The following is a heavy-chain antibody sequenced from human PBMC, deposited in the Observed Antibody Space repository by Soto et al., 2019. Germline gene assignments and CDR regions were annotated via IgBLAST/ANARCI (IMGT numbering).Heavy chain of an antibody. Sequence: ASVKVSCKASGYTFTGYYMHWLRQAPGQGLEWMGWINPNSGGTNYAQKFQGRVTMTRDTSISTAYMELSRLRSDDTAVYYCARVVGDFKDYYGMDVWGQGTTVTVSS. CDR3: ARVVGDFKDYYGMDV. CDR1: GYTFTGYY. D-gene: IGHD3-3*01. CDR2: INPNSGGT. V-gene: IGHV1-2*02. J-gene: IGHJ6*02.